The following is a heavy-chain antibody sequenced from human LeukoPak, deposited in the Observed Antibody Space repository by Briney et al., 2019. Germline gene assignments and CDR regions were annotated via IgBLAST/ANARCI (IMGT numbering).Heavy chain of an antibody. V-gene: IGHV4-34*01. CDR3: ARGDTDSSGYYIDYFDY. CDR1: GGSFSDYY. CDR2: INHSGST. Sequence: PSETLSLTCAVSGGSFSDYYWGWIRQPPGKGLEWIGEINHSGSTNYNPSLKSRVTISVDTSKNQFSLKLSSVTAADTAVYYCARGDTDSSGYYIDYFDYWGQGTLVTVSS. J-gene: IGHJ4*02. D-gene: IGHD3-22*01.